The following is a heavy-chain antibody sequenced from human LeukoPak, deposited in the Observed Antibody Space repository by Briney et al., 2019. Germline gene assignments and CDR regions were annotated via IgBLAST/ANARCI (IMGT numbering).Heavy chain of an antibody. CDR3: AKDGPWPRIFDY. V-gene: IGHV3-23*01. Sequence: PSETLSLTCTVSGGSISSSNYYWGWIRQAPGKGLEWVSVISGSGVSTDYADSVKGRFTISRDNSKNTLYLQMNSLRAEDTAVYYCAKDGPWPRIFDYWGQGTLVTVSS. D-gene: IGHD2/OR15-2a*01. J-gene: IGHJ4*02. CDR1: GGSISSSNYY. CDR2: ISGSGVST.